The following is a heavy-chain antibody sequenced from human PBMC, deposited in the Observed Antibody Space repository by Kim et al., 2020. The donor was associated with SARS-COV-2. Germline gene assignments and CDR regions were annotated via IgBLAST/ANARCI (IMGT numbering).Heavy chain of an antibody. D-gene: IGHD7-27*01. CDR3: ARGRSGVFGYYYYYYMDV. J-gene: IGHJ6*03. V-gene: IGHV4-59*09. Sequence: SRVTISVDTSKNQFSLKLSSVTAADTAVYYCARGRSGVFGYYYYYYMDVWGKGTTVTVSS.